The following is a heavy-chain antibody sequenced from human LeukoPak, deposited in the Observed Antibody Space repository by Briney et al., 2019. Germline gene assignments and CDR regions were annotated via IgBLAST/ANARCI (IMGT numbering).Heavy chain of an antibody. CDR3: AGLIVCWFDP. J-gene: IGHJ5*02. Sequence: SETLSLTCTVSGGSISSSSYYWGWIRQPPGKGLEWIGSIYYSGSTYYNPSLKSRVTISVDTSKNQFSLKLSSVTAADTAVYDCAGLIVCWFDPSGQGTLVTVSS. V-gene: IGHV4-39*01. CDR1: GGSISSSSYY. D-gene: IGHD3-22*01. CDR2: IYYSGST.